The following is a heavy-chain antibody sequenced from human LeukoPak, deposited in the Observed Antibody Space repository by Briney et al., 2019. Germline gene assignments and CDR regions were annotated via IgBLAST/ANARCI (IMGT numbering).Heavy chain of an antibody. Sequence: GGSLRLSCAASGFTFSNYAMSWVRQAPGKGLEWVSVIYGGGNIYYADSVKGRFAISRDNSKNTLYLQMNSLRAEDTAVYYCARGAGYNYPYYFDYWGQGTLVTVSS. J-gene: IGHJ4*02. V-gene: IGHV3-53*01. CDR2: IYGGGNI. CDR3: ARGAGYNYPYYFDY. D-gene: IGHD5-24*01. CDR1: GFTFSNYA.